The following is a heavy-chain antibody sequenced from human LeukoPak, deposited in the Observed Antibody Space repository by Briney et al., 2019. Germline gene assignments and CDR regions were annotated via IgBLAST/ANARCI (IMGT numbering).Heavy chain of an antibody. CDR3: ARDHYGGVSDY. CDR1: GFTFSSYS. D-gene: IGHD4-23*01. Sequence: GGSLRLSCAASGFTFSSYSMKWVRLAPGKGLEWVSSISSSSSYIYYAESVKGRFTISRDNAKNSLYLQMNSLRAEDTAVYYCARDHYGGVSDYWGQGTLVTVSS. J-gene: IGHJ4*02. CDR2: ISSSSSYI. V-gene: IGHV3-21*01.